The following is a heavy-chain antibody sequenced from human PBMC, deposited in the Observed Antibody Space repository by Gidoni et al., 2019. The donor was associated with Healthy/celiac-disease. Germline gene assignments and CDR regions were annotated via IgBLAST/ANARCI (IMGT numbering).Heavy chain of an antibody. CDR2: IKSKTDGGTT. CDR1: GFTFSNAW. V-gene: IGHV3-15*01. CDR3: TTDTLDIVVVPAVPYYYGMDV. Sequence: EVQLVESGGGLVKPGGSLRLSCAASGFTFSNAWMSWVLQAPGKGLEWVGRIKSKTDGGTTDYAAPVKGRFTISRDDSKNTLYLQMNSLKTEDTAVYYCTTDTLDIVVVPAVPYYYGMDVWGQGTTVTVSS. J-gene: IGHJ6*02. D-gene: IGHD2-2*03.